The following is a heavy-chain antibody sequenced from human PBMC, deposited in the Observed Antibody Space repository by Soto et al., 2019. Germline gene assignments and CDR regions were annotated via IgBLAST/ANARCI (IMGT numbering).Heavy chain of an antibody. Sequence: GGSLRLSCAASGFSFTNYAMHWVRQASGKGLEWVSSMSGSGGGTYYADSVKGRFTISRDNSKNTLFLQMNSLGAEDTALYYCAGAYCSGTTCYGLYGMDVWGQGTTVTVSS. J-gene: IGHJ6*02. V-gene: IGHV3-23*01. D-gene: IGHD2-2*01. CDR2: MSGSGGGT. CDR3: AGAYCSGTTCYGLYGMDV. CDR1: GFSFTNYA.